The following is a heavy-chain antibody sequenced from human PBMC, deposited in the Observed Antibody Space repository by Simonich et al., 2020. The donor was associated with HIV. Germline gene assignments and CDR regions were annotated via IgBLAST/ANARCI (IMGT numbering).Heavy chain of an antibody. Sequence: QVQLVQSGAEVKKPGASVKVSCKASGYTFTDYLDHGVRQAPGQGLEWEGRTSPNNWGTDYPQKFQGRVPMTRDTSISTAYMELSRLRSDDTAVYYCARAYSSGFTFDYWGQGTLVTVSS. CDR2: TSPNNWGT. V-gene: IGHV1-2*06. J-gene: IGHJ4*02. D-gene: IGHD6-19*01. CDR3: ARAYSSGFTFDY. CDR1: GYTFTDYL.